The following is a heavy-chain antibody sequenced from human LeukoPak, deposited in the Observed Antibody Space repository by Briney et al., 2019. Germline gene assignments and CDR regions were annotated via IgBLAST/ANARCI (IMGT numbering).Heavy chain of an antibody. D-gene: IGHD6-19*01. CDR3: ATKQWLAPPPDS. V-gene: IGHV3-74*01. J-gene: IGHJ4*02. Sequence: PGGSLRLSCAPSGFTFSKAWMRWGRQAPGKGLESVSRINTDGTVTTYADSVKGRVTVSSDNADSTMFLQMNSVRDEDTAVYYCATKQWLAPPPDSWGQGTPVSVSS. CDR2: INTDGTVT. CDR1: GFTFSKAW.